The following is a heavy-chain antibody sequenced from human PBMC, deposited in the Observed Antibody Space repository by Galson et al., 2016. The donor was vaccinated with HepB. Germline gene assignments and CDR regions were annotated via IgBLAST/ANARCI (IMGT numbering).Heavy chain of an antibody. CDR2: IYYSGST. V-gene: IGHV4-61*08. J-gene: IGHJ3*02. D-gene: IGHD3-10*01. CDR1: GGSISSGGYY. Sequence: ETLSLTCTVSGGSISSGGYYWSWIRQHPGKGLEWIGYIYYSGSTNYNPSLKSRVTISVDTSKNQFSLKLSSVTAADTAVYYCARGNYSAFDIWGQGTMVTVSS. CDR3: ARGNYSAFDI.